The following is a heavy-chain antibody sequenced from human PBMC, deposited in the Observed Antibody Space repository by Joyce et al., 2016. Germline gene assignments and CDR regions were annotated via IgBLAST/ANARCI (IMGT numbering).Heavy chain of an antibody. D-gene: IGHD3-3*01. V-gene: IGHV3-30*04. CDR3: ASGEWYFDY. Sequence: QVQLVESGGGVVQPGRSLRLSCAASGFTFSSYGMHWVHQATGKGLEWVAFISYDGSNKDYADSVKGRFTSSRDNSKNTLYLQMNSLRAEDTAVNYCASGEWYFDYWGQGTLVTVSS. CDR2: ISYDGSNK. J-gene: IGHJ4*02. CDR1: GFTFSSYG.